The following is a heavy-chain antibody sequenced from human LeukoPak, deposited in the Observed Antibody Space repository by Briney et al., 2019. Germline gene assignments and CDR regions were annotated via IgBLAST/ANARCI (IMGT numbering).Heavy chain of an antibody. CDR2: INPNSGGT. CDR3: ARAAIRGVGSMDV. Sequence: ASVKVSCKASGYTFTGYYMHWVRQAPGKGLEWMGWINPNSGGTNYAQKFQGRVTMTRDTSISTAYMELSRLRSDDTAVYYCARAAIRGVGSMDVWGQGTTVTVSS. CDR1: GYTFTGYY. D-gene: IGHD2-8*02. V-gene: IGHV1-2*02. J-gene: IGHJ6*02.